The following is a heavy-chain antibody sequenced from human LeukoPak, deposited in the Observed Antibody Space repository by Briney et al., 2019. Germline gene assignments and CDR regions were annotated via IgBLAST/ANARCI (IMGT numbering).Heavy chain of an antibody. CDR2: FDPEDGET. Sequence: ASVKVSCKVSGYTLTELSMHWVRQAPGKGLEWMGGFDPEDGETIYAQKFQGRVTMTEDTSTDTAYMELSSLRSEDTAVYYCATVGGEGGGRGYWGQGTLVTVSS. D-gene: IGHD3-16*01. J-gene: IGHJ4*02. CDR1: GYTLTELS. V-gene: IGHV1-24*01. CDR3: ATVGGEGGGRGY.